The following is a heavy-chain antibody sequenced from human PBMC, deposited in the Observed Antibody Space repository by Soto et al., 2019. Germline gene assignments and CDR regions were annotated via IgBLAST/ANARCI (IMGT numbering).Heavy chain of an antibody. J-gene: IGHJ5*02. CDR3: ARCLHCSNGGRFDP. CDR1: GVSISSSPW. V-gene: IGHV4-4*02. D-gene: IGHD2-8*01. Sequence: QVQLHESGPGLAAPSGTLSVTCAVYGVSISSSPWWTWLRQAPGKGLEWIGEMYPSGGTTSHPSLQNRVAISVDTTRNHLSLTLTSVTAADTAVYYCARCLHCSNGGRFDPWGQGALVTVSS. CDR2: MYPSGGT.